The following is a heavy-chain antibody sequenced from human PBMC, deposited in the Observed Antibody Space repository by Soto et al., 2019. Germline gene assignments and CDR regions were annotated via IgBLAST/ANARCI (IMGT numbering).Heavy chain of an antibody. CDR1: GFTFSSYG. J-gene: IGHJ6*02. CDR3: AKDLMVYATNEYYYYYGMDV. V-gene: IGHV3-30*18. D-gene: IGHD2-8*01. Sequence: QVQLVESGGGVVQPGRSLRLSCAASGFTFSSYGMHWVRQAPGKGLEWVAVISYDGSNKYYADSVKGRFTISRDNSKNTLYLQMNSLRAEDTAVYYCAKDLMVYATNEYYYYYGMDVWGQGTTVTGSS. CDR2: ISYDGSNK.